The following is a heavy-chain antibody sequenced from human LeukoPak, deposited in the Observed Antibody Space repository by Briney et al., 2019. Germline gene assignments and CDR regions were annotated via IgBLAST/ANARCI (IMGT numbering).Heavy chain of an antibody. Sequence: SETLSLTCTVSGGSISSYYWSWIRQPAGKGLEWTGRIYTTGSTNYNPSLKSRVTMSVDTSKNQFSLTLSSVTAADTAVYYCARTHSSRYNWFDPWGQGTLVTVSS. CDR1: GGSISSYY. J-gene: IGHJ5*02. CDR3: ARTHSSRYNWFDP. CDR2: IYTTGST. D-gene: IGHD6-13*01. V-gene: IGHV4-4*07.